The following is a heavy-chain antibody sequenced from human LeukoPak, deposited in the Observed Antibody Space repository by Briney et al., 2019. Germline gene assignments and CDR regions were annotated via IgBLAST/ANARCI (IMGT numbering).Heavy chain of an antibody. CDR3: ARDQQQLVDAFDI. D-gene: IGHD6-13*01. V-gene: IGHV3-48*01. Sequence: GGSLRLSCAASGFTFSNYWMSWVRQAPGKGLEWVSYISSSSSTIYYADSVKGRFTISRDNAKNSLYLQMNSLRAEDTAVYYCARDQQQLVDAFDIWGQGTMVTVSS. CDR2: ISSSSSTI. CDR1: GFTFSNYW. J-gene: IGHJ3*02.